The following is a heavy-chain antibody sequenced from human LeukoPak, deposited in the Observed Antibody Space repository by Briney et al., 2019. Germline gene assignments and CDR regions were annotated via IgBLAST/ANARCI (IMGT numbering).Heavy chain of an antibody. V-gene: IGHV3-23*01. Sequence: GGSLRLSCAASGFTFSSYAMSWVRQAPGKGLEWVSAISGSGGSTYYADSVKGRFTISRDNAKNSLYLQMDSLRVEGTAVYYCARDTVAGQIYFDHWGQGTLVTVSS. J-gene: IGHJ4*02. CDR3: ARDTVAGQIYFDH. D-gene: IGHD6-19*01. CDR1: GFTFSSYA. CDR2: ISGSGGST.